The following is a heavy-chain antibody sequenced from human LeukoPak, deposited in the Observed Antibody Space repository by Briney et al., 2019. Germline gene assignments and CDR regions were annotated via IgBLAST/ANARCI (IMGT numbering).Heavy chain of an antibody. Sequence: ASVKVSCKASGYTFTSYYMHWVRQAPGQGLEWMGIINPSGGSTSYAQKFQGRVTITADKSTSTAYMELSSLRSEDTAVYCCARGTKRWLQFRTYYFDYWGQGTLVTVSS. D-gene: IGHD5-24*01. CDR3: ARGTKRWLQFRTYYFDY. CDR2: INPSGGST. J-gene: IGHJ4*02. V-gene: IGHV1-46*01. CDR1: GYTFTSYY.